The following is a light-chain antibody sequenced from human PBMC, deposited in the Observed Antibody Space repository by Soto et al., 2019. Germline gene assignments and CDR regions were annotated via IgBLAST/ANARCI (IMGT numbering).Light chain of an antibody. V-gene: IGLV2-23*02. Sequence: QSVLTQPASVSGSPGEPITISCTGTSSDVGTYNFVSWFQQHPGEAPKLMIYEVSKRPSGVSNRFSGSKSGNTASLTISGLQAEDEADYYCCSYVGSNYVFGTGTKVTVL. CDR2: EVS. CDR1: SSDVGTYNF. CDR3: CSYVGSNYV. J-gene: IGLJ1*01.